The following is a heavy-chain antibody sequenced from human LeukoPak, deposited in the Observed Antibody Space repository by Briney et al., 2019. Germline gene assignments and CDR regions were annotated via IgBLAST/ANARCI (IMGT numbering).Heavy chain of an antibody. V-gene: IGHV3-48*03. CDR3: ARHGGYCSGGGCYGDAFNI. CDR1: RYTSSSYE. J-gene: IGHJ3*02. Sequence: SLIHPHADSRYTSSSYEINAATQAPGKWLERSSYIKSSGSTIFYADSVKGRFTISRDNAKKSLYLQMNSLRAEDTAVYYCARHGGYCSGGGCYGDAFNIWGQGTMVTVSS. CDR2: IKSSGSTI. D-gene: IGHD2-15*01.